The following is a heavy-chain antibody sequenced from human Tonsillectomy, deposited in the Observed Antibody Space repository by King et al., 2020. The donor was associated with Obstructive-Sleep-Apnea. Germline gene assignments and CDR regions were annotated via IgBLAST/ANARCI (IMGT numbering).Heavy chain of an antibody. Sequence: VQLVESGAEVKKPGESLKVSCKGSGYSFSNYWLGWVRQMPGKGLEWMGVIFPGDSDSRYSPSFQGQVIMSVDKSINTAYLQWNSLKASDTAMYYCVRRALIFSGESLYYFDFWGQGTLVTVSS. CDR3: VRRALIFSGESLYYFDF. D-gene: IGHD3-10*01. CDR2: IFPGDSDS. J-gene: IGHJ4*02. V-gene: IGHV5-51*01. CDR1: GYSFSNYW.